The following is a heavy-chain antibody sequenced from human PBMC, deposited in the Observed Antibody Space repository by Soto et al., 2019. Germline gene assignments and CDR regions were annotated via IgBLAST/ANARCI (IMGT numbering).Heavy chain of an antibody. CDR1: GYSISNSNW. V-gene: IGHV4-28*03. D-gene: IGHD5-12*01. Sequence: SETLSLTCAVSGYSISNSNWWGWIRQPPGKGLEWIGNIHYNGNTKYNPSLKSRVTMSVDTSKNQFSLKLISVTAADTAKYFCAREGNLGRWLQPLDFWGQGTLVTVSS. J-gene: IGHJ4*02. CDR2: IHYNGNT. CDR3: AREGNLGRWLQPLDF.